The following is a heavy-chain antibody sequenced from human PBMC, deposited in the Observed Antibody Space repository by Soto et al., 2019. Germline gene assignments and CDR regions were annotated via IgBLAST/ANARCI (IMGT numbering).Heavy chain of an antibody. Sequence: GGSLRLSCAASGFTFSSYAMHWVRQAPGKGLEWVAVISYDGSNKYYADSVKGRFTISRDNSKNTLYLQMNSLRAEDTAVYYCATAAAGPFDYWGQGTLVTVSS. CDR1: GFTFSSYA. CDR2: ISYDGSNK. J-gene: IGHJ4*02. D-gene: IGHD6-13*01. CDR3: ATAAAGPFDY. V-gene: IGHV3-30-3*01.